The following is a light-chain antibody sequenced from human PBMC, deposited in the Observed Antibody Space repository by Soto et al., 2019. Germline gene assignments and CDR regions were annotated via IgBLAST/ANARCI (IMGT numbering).Light chain of an antibody. J-gene: IGLJ1*01. CDR3: QSYDRGLSDYV. Sequence: SVLTQPPSVSGAPGLRVTISCTGNNSNIGAGNHGHWYKQLPGTAPKPLIYANIHWPSGGPARFSGSQSGTSASLAITGLQAEDEADYYCQSYDRGLSDYVFGTGTKVTV. CDR1: NSNIGAGNH. CDR2: ANI. V-gene: IGLV1-40*01.